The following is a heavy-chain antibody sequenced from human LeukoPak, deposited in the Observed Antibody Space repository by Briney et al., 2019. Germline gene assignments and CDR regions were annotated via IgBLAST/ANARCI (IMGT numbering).Heavy chain of an antibody. CDR2: ISWNSGSI. Sequence: GGSLRLSCAASGFTFDDYAMHWVRQAPGKGPEWVSGISWNSGSIGYADSVKGRFTISRDNAKNSLYLQMNSLRAEDTALYYCAKDIAGYYDSRFSAFNYWGQGTLVTVSS. D-gene: IGHD3-22*01. J-gene: IGHJ4*02. CDR3: AKDIAGYYDSRFSAFNY. CDR1: GFTFDDYA. V-gene: IGHV3-9*01.